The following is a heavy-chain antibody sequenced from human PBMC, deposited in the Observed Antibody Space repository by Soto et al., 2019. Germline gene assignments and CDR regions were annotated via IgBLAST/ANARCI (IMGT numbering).Heavy chain of an antibody. Sequence: SETLSLTCSVSGGSMSKFYWSWIRKTAGKGLEWMGRVYATGTSDYNPSLRSRIAMSVDISKKTFSLRLRSVTAADTGVYYCVRGGSKTLRDCFDPWGQG. D-gene: IGHD4-17*01. V-gene: IGHV4-4*07. J-gene: IGHJ5*02. CDR1: GGSMSKFY. CDR3: VRGGSKTLRDCFDP. CDR2: VYATGTS.